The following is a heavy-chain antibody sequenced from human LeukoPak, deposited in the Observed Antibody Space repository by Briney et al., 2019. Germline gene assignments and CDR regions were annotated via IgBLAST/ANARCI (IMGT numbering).Heavy chain of an antibody. CDR2: IYYSGTT. J-gene: IGHJ4*02. Sequence: SETLSLTCTVSGGSISSYYWSWIRQPPGKGLEWIGYIYYSGTTNYNPSLKSRVTISVDTSKNQFSLKLSSVTAADTAVYYCAREHTRGYDSRLFDYWGQGTLVTVSS. V-gene: IGHV4-59*01. CDR3: AREHTRGYDSRLFDY. D-gene: IGHD3-22*01. CDR1: GGSISSYY.